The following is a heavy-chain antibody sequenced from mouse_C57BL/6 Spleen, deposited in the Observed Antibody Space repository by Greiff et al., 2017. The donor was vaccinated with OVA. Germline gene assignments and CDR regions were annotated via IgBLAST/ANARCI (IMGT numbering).Heavy chain of an antibody. CDR1: GFTFSDYG. CDR3: ARRDYYGSSHDY. D-gene: IGHD1-1*01. V-gene: IGHV5-17*01. J-gene: IGHJ2*01. CDR2: ISSGSSTI. Sequence: EVKLVESGGGLVKPGGSLKLSCAASGFTFSDYGMHWVRQAPEKGLEWVAYISSGSSTIYYADTVKGRFTISRDNAKNTLFLQMTSLRSEDTAMYYCARRDYYGSSHDYWGQGTTLTVSS.